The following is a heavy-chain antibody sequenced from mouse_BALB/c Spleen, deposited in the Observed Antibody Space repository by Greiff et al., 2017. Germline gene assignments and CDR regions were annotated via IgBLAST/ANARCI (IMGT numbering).Heavy chain of an antibody. J-gene: IGHJ1*01. V-gene: IGHV5-12-1*01. CDR3: ARQDYGSSYWYFDV. CDR1: GFAFSSYD. CDR2: ISSGGGST. D-gene: IGHD1-1*01. Sequence: EVQGVESGGGLVKPGGSLKLSCAASGFAFSSYDMSWVRQTPEKRLEWVAYISSGGGSTYYPDTVKGRFTISRDNAKNTLYLQMSSLKSEDTAMYYCARQDYGSSYWYFDVWGAGTTVTVSS.